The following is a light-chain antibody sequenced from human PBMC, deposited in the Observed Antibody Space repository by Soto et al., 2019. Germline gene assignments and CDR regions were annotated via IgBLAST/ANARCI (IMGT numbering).Light chain of an antibody. CDR2: AVH. Sequence: DIQMTQSPSSLSASIRDRVTITCRASQSVSSYLNWYQQKPGKAPKLLIYAVHSLQNGVPSRFRGSGSGTDFALTISSLRPEDFATYYCQQSYSTPTFGQGTKVEIK. CDR1: QSVSSY. J-gene: IGKJ1*01. CDR3: QQSYSTPT. V-gene: IGKV1-39*01.